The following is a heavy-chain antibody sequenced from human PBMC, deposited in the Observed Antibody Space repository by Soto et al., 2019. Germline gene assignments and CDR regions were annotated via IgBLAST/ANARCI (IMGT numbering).Heavy chain of an antibody. J-gene: IGHJ3*02. CDR1: GYTFNSYG. V-gene: IGHV1-18*01. Sequence: ASVKVSCKASGYTFNSYGSSWVRQAPGQGLEWMGWIRVKNGNTNYAQNFQGRFTMTTDTSTSTAYMELRSLRSDDTAVYYCARGPTVGDIWGQGTMVTVS. CDR3: ARGPTVGDI. CDR2: IRVKNGNT. D-gene: IGHD2-21*02.